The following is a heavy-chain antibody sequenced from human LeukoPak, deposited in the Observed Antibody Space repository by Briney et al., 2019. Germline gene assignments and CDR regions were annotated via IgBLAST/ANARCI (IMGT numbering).Heavy chain of an antibody. D-gene: IGHD3-3*01. V-gene: IGHV1-2*02. CDR2: INPNSGGT. CDR1: GYTFTGYY. CDR3: ARAEFVFTIFAVVNWFDP. Sequence: VASVKVSCKASGYTFTGYYMHWVRQAPGQGLEWMGWINPNSGGTNYAQKFHGSVTMTRDTSISTAYKELSRPRSDAAAVYYCARAEFVFTIFAVVNWFDPWGKGTLVTVSS. J-gene: IGHJ5*02.